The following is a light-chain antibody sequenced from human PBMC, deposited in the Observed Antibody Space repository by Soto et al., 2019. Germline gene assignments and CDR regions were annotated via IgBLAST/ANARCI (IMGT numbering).Light chain of an antibody. V-gene: IGKV3-20*01. J-gene: IGKJ1*01. CDR3: QHDARAPMWR. Sequence: EIVLTQSPDTLSLSPGERATLSVRAIQSVSNNYLAWYQQKPGQAPRLLMYSTSIRATGIPDRFSGSGSGTDFTLTISRLDPEDFAVYYCQHDARAPMWRFAEGTKVDNK. CDR2: STS. CDR1: QSVSNNY.